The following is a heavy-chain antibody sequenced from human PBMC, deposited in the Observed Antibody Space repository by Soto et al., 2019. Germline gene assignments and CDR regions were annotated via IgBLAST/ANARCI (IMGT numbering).Heavy chain of an antibody. D-gene: IGHD2-2*01. V-gene: IGHV1-2*02. Sequence: SVKVSCQASGYTFTGYYMHWVRQAPVQGLEWMGWINPNSGGTNYAQKFQGRVTMTRDTSISTAYMELSRLRSDDTAVYYCARVSIRYCSSTSCYPGYWGQGTLVTVSS. CDR1: GYTFTGYY. CDR2: INPNSGGT. J-gene: IGHJ4*02. CDR3: ARVSIRYCSSTSCYPGY.